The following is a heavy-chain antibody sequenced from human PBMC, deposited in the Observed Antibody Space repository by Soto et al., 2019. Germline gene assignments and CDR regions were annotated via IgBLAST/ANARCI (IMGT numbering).Heavy chain of an antibody. J-gene: IGHJ6*02. CDR3: ARRGWSRGDGMDV. CDR1: GYSFTSYW. CDR2: IYPGDSDT. V-gene: IGHV5-51*01. D-gene: IGHD3-16*01. Sequence: GESLKISCKGSGYSFTSYWIGWVRQMPGKGLEWMGIIYPGDSDTRYSPFFQGQVTISADKSISTAYLQWSSLKASDTAMYYCARRGWSRGDGMDVWGQGTTVTVSS.